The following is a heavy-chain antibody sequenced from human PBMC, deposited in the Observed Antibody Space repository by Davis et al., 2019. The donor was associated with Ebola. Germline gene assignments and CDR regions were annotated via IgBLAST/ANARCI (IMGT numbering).Heavy chain of an antibody. CDR2: ISAYNGNT. CDR3: ERVKRYYDFWSGYSEYYGMDV. CDR1: GGTFSSYA. Sequence: AASVKVSCKASGGTFSSYAISWVRQAPGQGLEWMGWISAYNGNTNYAQKLQGRVTMTTDTSTSTAYMELRSLRSDDTAVYYCERVKRYYDFWSGYSEYYGMDVWGQGTTVTVSS. D-gene: IGHD3-3*01. V-gene: IGHV1-18*01. J-gene: IGHJ6*02.